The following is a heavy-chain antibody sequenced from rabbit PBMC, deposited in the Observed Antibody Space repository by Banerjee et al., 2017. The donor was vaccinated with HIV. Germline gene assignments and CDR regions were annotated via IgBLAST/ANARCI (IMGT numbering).Heavy chain of an antibody. Sequence: QEQLVESGGGLVQPGGSLTLSCKASGFDFSTYGVSWVRQAPGKGLEWIACIYADNSGSTYYASWAKGRFTISKTSWTTVTLQMTSLTAADTATYFCAREESDGGGHLKLWGQGTLVTVS. CDR3: AREESDGGGHLKL. D-gene: IGHD2-1*01. CDR1: GFDFSTYG. J-gene: IGHJ6*01. CDR2: IYADNSGST. V-gene: IGHV1S45*01.